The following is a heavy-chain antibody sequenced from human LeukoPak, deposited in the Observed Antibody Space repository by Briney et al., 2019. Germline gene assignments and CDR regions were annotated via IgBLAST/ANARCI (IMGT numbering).Heavy chain of an antibody. CDR2: IYSGGSI. D-gene: IGHD3/OR15-3a*01. CDR3: ARDPSSGLNYFDH. Sequence: WGSLRLSCAASGLIVSSNYMSWVRQAPGKGLEWVSVIYSGGSIYYADSVKGRFTISRDNSKNTLYLQMNSLRAEDTAVYYCARDPSSGLNYFDHWGQGTLATLSS. J-gene: IGHJ4*02. V-gene: IGHV3-53*01. CDR1: GLIVSSNY.